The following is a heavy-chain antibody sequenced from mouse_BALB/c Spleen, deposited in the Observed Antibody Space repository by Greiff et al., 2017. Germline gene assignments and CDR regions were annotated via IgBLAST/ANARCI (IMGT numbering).Heavy chain of an antibody. CDR3: ARSLKANYYAMDY. J-gene: IGHJ4*01. V-gene: IGHV1-4*01. Sequence: VQLQQSAAELARPGASVKMSCKASGYTFTSYTMHWVKQRPGQGLEWIGYINPSSGYTNYNQKFKDKATLTADKSSSTAYMQLSSLTSEDSAVYYCARSLKANYYAMDYWGQGTSVTVSS. CDR1: GYTFTSYT. CDR2: INPSSGYT.